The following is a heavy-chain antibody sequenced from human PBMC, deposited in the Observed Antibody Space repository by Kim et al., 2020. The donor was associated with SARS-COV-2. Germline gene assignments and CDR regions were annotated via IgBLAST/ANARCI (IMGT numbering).Heavy chain of an antibody. CDR3: ARGIVVVPAAQRHYYYYYGMDV. V-gene: IGHV3-7*01. CDR1: GFTFSSYW. D-gene: IGHD2-2*01. Sequence: GGSLRLSCAASGFTFSSYWMSWVRQAPGKGLEWVANIKQDGSEKYYVDSVKGRFTISRDNAKNSLYLQMNSLRAEDTAVYYCARGIVVVPAAQRHYYYYYGMDVWGQGTTVTVSS. CDR2: IKQDGSEK. J-gene: IGHJ6*02.